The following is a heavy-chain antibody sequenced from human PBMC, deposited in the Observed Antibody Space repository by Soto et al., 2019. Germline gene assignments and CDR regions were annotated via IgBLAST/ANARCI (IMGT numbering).Heavy chain of an antibody. V-gene: IGHV1-69*02. D-gene: IGHD3-22*01. CDR2: FIPMLGIA. CDR1: GDSFSRST. Sequence: SVKVSCKASGDSFSRSTFSWVRQAPGQGLEWMGRFIPMLGIANYAQTFQGRVTITADKSTSTAYMDLSSLRSEDTAVYYCASLYDDTSGNFGYWGQGTLDTVS. J-gene: IGHJ4*02. CDR3: ASLYDDTSGNFGY.